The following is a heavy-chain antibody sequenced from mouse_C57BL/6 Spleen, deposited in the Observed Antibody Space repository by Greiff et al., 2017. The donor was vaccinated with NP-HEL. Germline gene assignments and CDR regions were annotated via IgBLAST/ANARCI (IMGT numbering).Heavy chain of an antibody. D-gene: IGHD3-2*01. CDR1: GYTFTSYW. Sequence: VQLQQPGAELVRPGSSVKLSCKASGYTFTSYWMDWVKQSPGQGLEWIGNIYPSDSETHYNQKFKDKATLTVDKSSSTAYMQLSSLTSEDSAVYYCARREIAPFDYWGQGTTLTVSS. V-gene: IGHV1-61*01. CDR3: ARREIAPFDY. CDR2: IYPSDSET. J-gene: IGHJ2*01.